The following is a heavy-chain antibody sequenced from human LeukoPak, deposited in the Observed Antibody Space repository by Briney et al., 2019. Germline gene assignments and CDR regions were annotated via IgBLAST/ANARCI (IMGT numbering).Heavy chain of an antibody. CDR2: INHSGST. CDR1: GGSFSGYY. CDR3: ARESQWLPNSPLDY. V-gene: IGHV4-34*01. D-gene: IGHD3-22*01. Sequence: PSETLSLTCAVYGGSFSGYYWSWLRQPPGKGLEWIGEINHSGSTNYNPSLKSRVTISVDTSKNQFSLKLSSVTAADTAVYYCARESQWLPNSPLDYWGQGTLVTVSS. J-gene: IGHJ4*02.